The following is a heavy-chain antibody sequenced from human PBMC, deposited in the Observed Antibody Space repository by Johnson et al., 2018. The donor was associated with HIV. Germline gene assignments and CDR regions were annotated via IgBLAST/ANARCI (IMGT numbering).Heavy chain of an antibody. CDR3: AKEGRYGAFPLWFDI. CDR1: GFTFSSYG. J-gene: IGHJ3*02. V-gene: IGHV3-23*04. D-gene: IGHD1-14*01. CDR2: ISGSGGST. Sequence: VQLVESGGGVVQPGGSLRLSCAASGFTFSSYGMHWVRQAPGKGLEWVSAISGSGGSTYYADSVKGRFTISRDNYKNTLYLQMNRLRAEDTAVYYCAKEGRYGAFPLWFDIWGQGTMVTVSS.